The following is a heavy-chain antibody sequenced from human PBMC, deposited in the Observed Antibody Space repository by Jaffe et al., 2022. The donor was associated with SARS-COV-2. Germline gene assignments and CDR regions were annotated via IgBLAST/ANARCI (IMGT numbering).Heavy chain of an antibody. CDR2: ISGSGANT. CDR3: ARASWTTGGRGGAYDI. Sequence: EVQLLESGGGLVQPGGSLRLSCAASGFSFGTYAMTWARQAPGKGLEWVSVISGSGANTYYADSLKGRFTISRDNSRYTLYLHMSSLRAEDTAVYYCARASWTTGGRGGAYDIWGQGTKVTVSS. V-gene: IGHV3-23*01. CDR1: GFSFGTYA. J-gene: IGHJ3*02. D-gene: IGHD4-4*01.